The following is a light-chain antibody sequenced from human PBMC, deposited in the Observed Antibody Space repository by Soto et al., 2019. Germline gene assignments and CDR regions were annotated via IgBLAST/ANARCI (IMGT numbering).Light chain of an antibody. CDR2: ATP. CDR3: QDYNSAPLT. V-gene: IGKV1-27*01. J-gene: IGKJ4*01. CDR1: QDISNS. Sequence: DIQMTQSPSSLSASVGDRVTITCRASQDISNSLAWYQQKPGKVPKVLIYATPILQSGVPARFSGSGSGTDFTLTISCLQPEDVATYYCQDYNSAPLTFGGGTKVEI.